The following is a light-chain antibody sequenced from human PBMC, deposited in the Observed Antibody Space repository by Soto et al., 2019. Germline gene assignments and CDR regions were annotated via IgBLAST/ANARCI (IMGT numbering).Light chain of an antibody. CDR3: QLRSNWPPTWT. Sequence: EIVLTQSPATLSLSPGERATLSCRASQSVSSYLAWYQQKPGQAPRLLIYDASSRATGIPARFSGSGSGTDFTLTISSLEPEGFAVYYCQLRSNWPPTWTFGQGTKVEIK. CDR2: DAS. J-gene: IGKJ1*01. V-gene: IGKV3-11*01. CDR1: QSVSSY.